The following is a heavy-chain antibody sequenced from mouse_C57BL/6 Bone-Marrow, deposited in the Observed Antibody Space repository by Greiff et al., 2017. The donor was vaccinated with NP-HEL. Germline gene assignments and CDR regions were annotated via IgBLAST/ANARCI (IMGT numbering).Heavy chain of an antibody. Sequence: VQLQQPGAELVRPGSSVKMSCKTSGYTFTSYGINWVKQRPGQGLEWIGYIYIGSGYTEYNEKFKGKATLTSDTSSSTAYMQLSSLTSEDSAIFYCARSPRTETFADWGRGTLATVSA. V-gene: IGHV1-58*01. D-gene: IGHD4-1*01. CDR3: ARSPRTETFAD. J-gene: IGHJ3*01. CDR1: GYTFTSYG. CDR2: IYIGSGYT.